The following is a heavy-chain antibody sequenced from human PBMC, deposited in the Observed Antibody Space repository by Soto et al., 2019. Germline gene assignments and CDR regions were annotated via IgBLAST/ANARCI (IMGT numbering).Heavy chain of an antibody. J-gene: IGHJ2*01. CDR3: ARGNHRWLQLWYFDL. D-gene: IGHD5-12*01. Sequence: QVQLVQSGAEVKKPGSSVTVSCKASGGTFSSYTISWVRQAPGQGLEWMGGIIPIFGTANYAQKFQGRVTITADESTSTAYRELSSLRSEDTAVYYCARGNHRWLQLWYFDLWGRGTLVPVSS. CDR2: IIPIFGTA. V-gene: IGHV1-69*12. CDR1: GGTFSSYT.